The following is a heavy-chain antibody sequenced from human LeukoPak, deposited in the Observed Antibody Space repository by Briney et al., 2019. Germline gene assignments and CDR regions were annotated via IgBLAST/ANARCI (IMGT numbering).Heavy chain of an antibody. V-gene: IGHV1-2*02. D-gene: IGHD5-18*01. CDR1: GYTFTGYY. CDR3: ARDQAFGYSYGYAPDY. CDR2: INPNSGGT. J-gene: IGHJ4*02. Sequence: APVKVSCKASGYTFTGYYMHWVRQAPGQGLEWMGWINPNSGGTNYAQKFQGRVTMTRDTSISTAYMELSRLRSDDTAVYYCARDQAFGYSYGYAPDYWGQGTLVTVSS.